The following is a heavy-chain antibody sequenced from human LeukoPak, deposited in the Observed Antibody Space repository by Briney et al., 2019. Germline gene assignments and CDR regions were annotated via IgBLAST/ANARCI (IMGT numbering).Heavy chain of an antibody. CDR3: ASAIPRAYSYGFY. CDR2: IYYSGST. D-gene: IGHD5-18*01. V-gene: IGHV4-39*01. Sequence: SETLSLTCTVSGGSISSSSYYWGWIRQPPGKGLEWIGSIYYSGSTYYNPSLKSRVTISVDTSKNQFSLKLSSVTAADTAIYYCASAIPRAYSYGFYWGQGTLVTVSS. CDR1: GGSISSSSYY. J-gene: IGHJ4*02.